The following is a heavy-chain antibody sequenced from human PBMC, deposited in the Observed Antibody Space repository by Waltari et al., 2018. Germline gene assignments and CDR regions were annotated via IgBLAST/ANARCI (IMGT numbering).Heavy chain of an antibody. V-gene: IGHV1-46*01. CDR3: ARNTVVAATYYYYYGMDV. Sequence: QVQLVQSGAEVKKPGASVKVSCKASGYTFTSYYMHWVRQAPGQGLEWMGIINPSGGSTSYAQKFQGRVTMTRDTSTSTVYMELSSLRSEDTAVYYCARNTVVAATYYYYYGMDVWGQGTTVTVSS. CDR1: GYTFTSYY. CDR2: INPSGGST. D-gene: IGHD2-15*01. J-gene: IGHJ6*02.